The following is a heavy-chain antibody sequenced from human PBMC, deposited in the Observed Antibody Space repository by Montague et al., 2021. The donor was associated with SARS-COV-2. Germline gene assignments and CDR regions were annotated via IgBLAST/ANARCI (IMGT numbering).Heavy chain of an antibody. CDR2: IWYDGSNE. Sequence: SLRLSCAASGFTFSSFAMHWVRQAPGKGLEWVAVIWYDGSNEYYADSVKGRFTISRDNSKNTVYLQINGLRLEDTAVYYCAKSAYSSSWHSDYWGQGTPVTVSS. CDR3: AKSAYSSSWHSDY. J-gene: IGHJ4*02. CDR1: GFTFSSFA. V-gene: IGHV3-30-3*02. D-gene: IGHD6-13*01.